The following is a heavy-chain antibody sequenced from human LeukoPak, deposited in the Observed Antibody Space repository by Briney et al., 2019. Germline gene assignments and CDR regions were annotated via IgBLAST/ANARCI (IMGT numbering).Heavy chain of an antibody. CDR2: IYYSGST. J-gene: IGHJ4*02. V-gene: IGHV4-38-2*01. Sequence: PSETLSLTCAVSGYSISSGYYWGWIRQPPGKGLERIGSIYYSGSTYYNPSLKSRVTISVDTSKNQFSLKLSSVTAADTAVYCCARVATTTNPPQRPFDYWGQGTLVTVSS. CDR3: ARVATTTNPPQRPFDY. CDR1: GYSISSGYY. D-gene: IGHD5-12*01.